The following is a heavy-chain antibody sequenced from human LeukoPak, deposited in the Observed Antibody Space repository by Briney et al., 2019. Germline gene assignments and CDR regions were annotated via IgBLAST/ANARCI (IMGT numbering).Heavy chain of an antibody. CDR3: ARDEGYCSGGSSHDSVYFDY. CDR2: INPNSGGT. V-gene: IGHV1-2*02. D-gene: IGHD2-15*01. Sequence: ASVKVSCKASGYTFTGYYMHWVRQAPGQGLEWMGWINPNSGGTNYAQKFQGRVTMTRDTSIRTAYMELSRLRSDDTAVYYCARDEGYCSGGSSHDSVYFDYWGQGTLVTVSS. J-gene: IGHJ4*02. CDR1: GYTFTGYY.